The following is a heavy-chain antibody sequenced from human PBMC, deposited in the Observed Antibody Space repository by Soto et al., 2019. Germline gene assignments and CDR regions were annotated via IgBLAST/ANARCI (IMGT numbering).Heavy chain of an antibody. CDR1: RASLDGYG. D-gene: IGHD5-18*01. V-gene: IGHV3-33*01. CDR3: ASFFYCYSDHRDLLSFPTRRSSDL. J-gene: IGHJ2*01. CDR2: IRYDGSNI. Sequence: GGSVELCCAAPRASLDGYGMPCVRQALEKKLEWVAVIRYDGSNINYADSVMGRFTISRDNSKNTLYLEMNSLRAEDTAVYYCASFFYCYSDHRDLLSFPTRRSSDL.